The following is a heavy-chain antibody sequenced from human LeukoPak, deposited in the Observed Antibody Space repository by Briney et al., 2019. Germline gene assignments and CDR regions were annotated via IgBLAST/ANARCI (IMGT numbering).Heavy chain of an antibody. J-gene: IGHJ4*02. D-gene: IGHD2-15*01. CDR3: AKEHSPYCSGDACYDYFGY. Sequence: GGSLRLSCAASGFTFSRYTMTWVRQAPGKGLEWVSSITSISSYIYYADSVKGRFTISRDNAKNSLYLQLNSLRAEDTAVYYCAKEHSPYCSGDACYDYFGYWGQGILVTVSS. CDR2: ITSISSYI. CDR1: GFTFSRYT. V-gene: IGHV3-21*01.